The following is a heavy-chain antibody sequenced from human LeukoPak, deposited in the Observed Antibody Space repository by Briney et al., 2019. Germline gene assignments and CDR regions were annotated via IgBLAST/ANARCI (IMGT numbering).Heavy chain of an antibody. V-gene: IGHV3-20*04. Sequence: GGSLRLSCAASGFTFDDYGMSWVRHAPGKGLEWVSGINWNGGSTGYADCVKGRFTISRDNAKNSLYLQMNSLRAEDTALYYCARVDRGYSYAPEGYWGQGTLVTVSS. CDR3: ARVDRGYSYAPEGY. CDR2: INWNGGST. D-gene: IGHD5-18*01. CDR1: GFTFDDYG. J-gene: IGHJ4*02.